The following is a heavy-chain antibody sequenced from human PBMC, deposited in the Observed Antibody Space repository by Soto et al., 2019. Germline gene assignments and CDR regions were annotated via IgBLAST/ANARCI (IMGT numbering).Heavy chain of an antibody. CDR2: ITPSGGST. CDR1: GYTFTSYY. V-gene: IGHV1-46*03. CDR3: ARDRHSNSYYFDY. J-gene: IGHJ4*02. Sequence: QVQLVQSGAEVKKPGASVKVSCKASGYTFTSYYMHWVRQAPGQGLEWMGIITPSGGSTSYAQKDEGRVNMTRDTSTSTVYMELSSLSSEDTAVYYCARDRHSNSYYFDYWGQGTLVTVSS. D-gene: IGHD4-4*01.